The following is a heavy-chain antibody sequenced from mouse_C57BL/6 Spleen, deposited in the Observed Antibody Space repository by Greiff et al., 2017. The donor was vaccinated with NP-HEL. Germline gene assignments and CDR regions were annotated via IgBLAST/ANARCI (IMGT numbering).Heavy chain of an antibody. Sequence: DVMLVESGGGLVKPGGSLKLSCAASGFTFSSYAMSWVRQTPEKRLEWVATISDGGSYTYYPDNVKGRFTISRDNAKNNLYLQMSHLKSEDTAMYYCARGGSNWAFAYWGQGTLVTVSA. D-gene: IGHD2-5*01. CDR3: ARGGSNWAFAY. CDR2: ISDGGSYT. V-gene: IGHV5-4*03. J-gene: IGHJ3*01. CDR1: GFTFSSYA.